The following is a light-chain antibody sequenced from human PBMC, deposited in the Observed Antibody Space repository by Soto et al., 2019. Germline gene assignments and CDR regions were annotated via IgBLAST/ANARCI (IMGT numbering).Light chain of an antibody. CDR3: CSYACSSTNYV. CDR1: SSDVGSYNL. V-gene: IGLV2-23*02. CDR2: EVS. J-gene: IGLJ1*01. Sequence: QSVLTQPASVSGSPGQSITISCTGTSSDVGSYNLVSWYQQHPGKAPKLMIYEVSKRPSGVSNRLSGSKSGNTASLTISGLQAEDEADYYCCSYACSSTNYVFGTGTKVTVL.